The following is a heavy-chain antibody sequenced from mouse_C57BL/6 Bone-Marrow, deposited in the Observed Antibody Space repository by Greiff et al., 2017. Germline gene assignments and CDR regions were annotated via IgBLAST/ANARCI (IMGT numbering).Heavy chain of an antibody. CDR1: GFNIKDDY. CDR3: TPYDYEGPWFAY. V-gene: IGHV14-4*01. J-gene: IGHJ3*01. D-gene: IGHD2-4*01. CDR2: IDPENGDT. Sequence: VQLQQSGAELVRPGASVKLSCTASGFNIKDDYMHWVKQRPEQGLEWIGWIDPENGDTAYASKFQGKATITADTSSNTAYLQLSSLTSEYTAVYYCTPYDYEGPWFAYWGQGTLVTVSA.